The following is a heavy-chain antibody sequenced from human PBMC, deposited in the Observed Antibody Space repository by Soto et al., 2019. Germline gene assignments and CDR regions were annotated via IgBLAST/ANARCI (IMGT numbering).Heavy chain of an antibody. CDR2: IYYSGST. Sequence: QVQLQESGPGLVKPSETLSLTCTVSGGSISSYYWSWIRQPPGKGLEWIGYIYYSGSTNYNPSLKSRVTISVDTSKNQFSLKLSSVTAADTAVYYCASSTVGYCSGCSCYGMDYWGQGTLVTVSS. CDR3: ASSTVGYCSGCSCYGMDY. J-gene: IGHJ4*02. D-gene: IGHD2-15*01. CDR1: GGSISSYY. V-gene: IGHV4-59*08.